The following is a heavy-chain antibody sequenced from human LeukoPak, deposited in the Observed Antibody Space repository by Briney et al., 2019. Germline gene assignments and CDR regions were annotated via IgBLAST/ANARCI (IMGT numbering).Heavy chain of an antibody. CDR1: GGSISPYY. D-gene: IGHD3-10*01. Sequence: SETLSLTCTVSGGSISPYYWSWIRQPPGKGLEWSGYIYYSGSTNYKPSVKSRVTISVDTSKNQFSLKLSSVTAADTAVYYCARGGYYGSGNDFRFDPWGQGTLVTVSS. J-gene: IGHJ5*02. V-gene: IGHV4-59*01. CDR3: ARGGYYGSGNDFRFDP. CDR2: IYYSGST.